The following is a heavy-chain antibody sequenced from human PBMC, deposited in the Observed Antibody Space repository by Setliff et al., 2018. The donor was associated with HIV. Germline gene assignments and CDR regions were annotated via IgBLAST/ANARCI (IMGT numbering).Heavy chain of an antibody. CDR1: GGSISSTTYW. V-gene: IGHV4-39*01. CDR3: AKRPGYGYPFHI. D-gene: IGHD5-18*01. J-gene: IGHJ3*02. Sequence: PSETLSLTCTVSGGSISSTTYWWGWIRQPPGKGLEWIGTIYYNGNTFYDPSLKSRVTISIDMSKNQFSLKLTSVAAADMAVYYCAKRPGYGYPFHIWGQGTMVTVSS. CDR2: IYYNGNT.